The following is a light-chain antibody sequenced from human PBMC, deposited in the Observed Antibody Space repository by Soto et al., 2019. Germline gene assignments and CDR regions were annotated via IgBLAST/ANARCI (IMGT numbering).Light chain of an antibody. CDR3: QQYNRYSGT. CDR2: DAS. Sequence: DIQLTQSTSTLSASVGDRVTITWRASQSISSWLAWYQQKPGKAPKLLIYDASSLESGVPSRFSGSGSGTEFTLTISSLQPGDFATYYCQQYNRYSGTFGPGTKVDIK. CDR1: QSISSW. J-gene: IGKJ1*01. V-gene: IGKV1-5*01.